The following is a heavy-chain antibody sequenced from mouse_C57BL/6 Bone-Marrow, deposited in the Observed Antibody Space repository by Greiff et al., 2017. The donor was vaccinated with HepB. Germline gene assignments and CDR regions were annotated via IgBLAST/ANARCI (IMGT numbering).Heavy chain of an antibody. J-gene: IGHJ1*03. D-gene: IGHD2-4*01. CDR1: GFSLTSYG. CDR2: IWSDGST. Sequence: VKLMESGPGLVAPSQCLSITCTVSGFSLTSYGVHWVRQPPGKGLEWLVVIWSDGSTTYNSALKSRLSISKDNSKCQVVLKMNSLQTDDTGMYFSARDGFYDYAEDWDFDVWGTGTTVTVSS. CDR3: ARDGFYDYAEDWDFDV. V-gene: IGHV2-6*03.